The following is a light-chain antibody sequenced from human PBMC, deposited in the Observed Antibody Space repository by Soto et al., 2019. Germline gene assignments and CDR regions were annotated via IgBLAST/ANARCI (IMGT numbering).Light chain of an antibody. CDR1: QTITNN. CDR2: DAS. Sequence: EIVMTQSPATLSVSPGERATLSCRASQTITNNLAWYQQKPGQAPRLLIYDASTRATGVPARFSGSGSGTEFTLTISSLQSEDFALYYCQQYNNWPPATFGQGPKVEIK. J-gene: IGKJ1*01. V-gene: IGKV3-15*01. CDR3: QQYNNWPPAT.